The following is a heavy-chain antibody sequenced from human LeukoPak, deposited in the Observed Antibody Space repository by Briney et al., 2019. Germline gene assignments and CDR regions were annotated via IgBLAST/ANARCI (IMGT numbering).Heavy chain of an antibody. Sequence: GGSLRLSCAASGFTFDDYGMSWVRQAPGKGLEWVSLISWDGGSTYYADSVKGRFTISRDNSKNSLYLQMNSLRTEDTALYYCAKDYYDSSGYYYFDYWGQGTLVTVSS. CDR1: GFTFDDYG. CDR3: AKDYYDSSGYYYFDY. D-gene: IGHD3-22*01. V-gene: IGHV3-43*01. J-gene: IGHJ4*02. CDR2: ISWDGGST.